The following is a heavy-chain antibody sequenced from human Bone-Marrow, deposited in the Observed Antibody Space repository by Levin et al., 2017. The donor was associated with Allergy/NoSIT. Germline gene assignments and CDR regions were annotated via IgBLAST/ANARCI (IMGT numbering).Heavy chain of an antibody. CDR1: GFTFNSYW. J-gene: IGHJ3*01. Sequence: PGGSLRLSCAASGFTFNSYWMHWVRQTPGKGLEWVSRINRDGSSTNYADSVKGRFTISRDNANNTLHLQMNSLRAEDTAVYYCVRDIWYCSTTCTLNDAFDSWGQGTMVTVS. CDR3: VRDIWYCSTTCTLNDAFDS. V-gene: IGHV3-74*01. CDR2: INRDGSST. D-gene: IGHD2-2*01.